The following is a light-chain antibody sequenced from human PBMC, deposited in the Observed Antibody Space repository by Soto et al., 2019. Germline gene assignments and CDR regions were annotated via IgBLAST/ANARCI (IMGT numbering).Light chain of an antibody. CDR2: AAS. Sequence: DIQMTQSPSSLSASVGDRVTITCRASQSIINYLNWYQQKPGKAPKLLIYAASSLQSGVPSRFSGSESGTDFNLSISSLQPEDFASYYCQQSYSTPWTFGQGTKVEIK. CDR1: QSIINY. V-gene: IGKV1-39*01. CDR3: QQSYSTPWT. J-gene: IGKJ1*01.